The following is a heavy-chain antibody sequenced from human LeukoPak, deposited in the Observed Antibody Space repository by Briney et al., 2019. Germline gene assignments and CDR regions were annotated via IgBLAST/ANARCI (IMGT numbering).Heavy chain of an antibody. CDR2: IYYSGST. Sequence: PSETLSLTCAVYGGSFTNYYWSWIRQPPGKGLEWIGSIYYSGSTYYNPSLKSRVTISVDTSKNQFSLKLSSVTAADTAVYYCARVNGDYLVGHAFDIWGQGTMVTVSS. CDR1: GGSFTNYY. CDR3: ARVNGDYLVGHAFDI. J-gene: IGHJ3*02. D-gene: IGHD4-17*01. V-gene: IGHV4-34*01.